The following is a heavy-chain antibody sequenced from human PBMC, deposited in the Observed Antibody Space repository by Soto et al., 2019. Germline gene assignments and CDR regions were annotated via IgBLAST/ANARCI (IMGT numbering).Heavy chain of an antibody. CDR1: GGTFSSYA. V-gene: IGHV1-69*01. CDR3: ASTCGYSGYDPIGWDDY. D-gene: IGHD5-12*01. CDR2: IIPIFGTA. J-gene: IGHJ4*02. Sequence: QVQLVQSGAEVKKPGSSVKVSCKASGGTFSSYAISWVRQAPGQGLEWMGGIIPIFGTANYAQKFQGRVTITADESTSTSYMELSSLRSEDTAVYYCASTCGYSGYDPIGWDDYWGQGTLVTVSS.